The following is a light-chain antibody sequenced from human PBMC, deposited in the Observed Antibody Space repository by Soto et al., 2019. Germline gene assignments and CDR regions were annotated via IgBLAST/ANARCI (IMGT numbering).Light chain of an antibody. CDR2: DAS. CDR1: QSVRTY. J-gene: IGKJ4*01. Sequence: EIVLTQSPATLSLSPGQRATLSCRASQSVRTYVAWYQHKPGQAPRLLIYDASNRATGIPARFSGSGSGTDFTLTISSLEPEDFAVYYCQQRSAWPLTFGGGTKVEI. CDR3: QQRSAWPLT. V-gene: IGKV3-11*01.